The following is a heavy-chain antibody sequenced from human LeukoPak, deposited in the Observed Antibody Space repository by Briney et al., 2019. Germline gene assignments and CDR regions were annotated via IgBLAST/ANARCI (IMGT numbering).Heavy chain of an antibody. Sequence: SETLSLTCTVSGGSISSYYWSWIRQPPGKGLEWIGYIYYSGSTNYNPSLKSRVTISVDTSKNQFSLKLSSVTAANTAVYYCARLGYCSGGSCYENQHYYYGMDVWGQGTTVTVSS. CDR3: ARLGYCSGGSCYENQHYYYGMDV. CDR1: GGSISSYY. V-gene: IGHV4-59*08. J-gene: IGHJ6*02. CDR2: IYYSGST. D-gene: IGHD2-15*01.